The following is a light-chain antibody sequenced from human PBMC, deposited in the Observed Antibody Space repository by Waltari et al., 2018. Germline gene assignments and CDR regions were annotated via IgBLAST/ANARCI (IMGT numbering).Light chain of an antibody. V-gene: IGLV3-27*01. J-gene: IGLJ3*02. CDR2: KDN. CDR1: ALAKKY. CDR3: YSAADNNQWV. Sequence: SYELTQPPSVSVSPGQTARITCSGDALAKKYGRWFHQKPGQAPVLVIYKDNERPSGIPERFSGSSSGSTVTLTISGAQVEDEADYYCYSAADNNQWVFGGGTKLTVL.